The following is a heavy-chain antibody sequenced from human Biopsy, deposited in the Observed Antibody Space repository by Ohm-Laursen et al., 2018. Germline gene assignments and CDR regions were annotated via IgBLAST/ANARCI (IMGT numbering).Heavy chain of an antibody. CDR3: ATKLTGYFHH. D-gene: IGHD3-9*01. Sequence: SVKVSCKAPRGTFSKYGVNGVRQAPGQGLEWLGGNIPILGTGNYAPMFHGRVTVVADTSTSTATMELRSLRPDDTDVYYCATKLTGYFHHWGQGTLVIVSS. J-gene: IGHJ1*01. V-gene: IGHV1-69*06. CDR2: NIPILGTG. CDR1: RGTFSKYG.